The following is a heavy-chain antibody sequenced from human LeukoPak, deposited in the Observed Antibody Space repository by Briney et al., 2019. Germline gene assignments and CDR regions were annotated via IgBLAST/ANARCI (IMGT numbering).Heavy chain of an antibody. J-gene: IGHJ6*02. CDR1: GGSISSGGYY. D-gene: IGHD6-25*01. Sequence: TLSLTCTVSGGSISSGGYYWSWIRQHPGKGLEWIGYIYYSGSTYYNPSLKSRVTISVDTSKNQFSLKLSSVTAADTAVYYCARDHPSGYSYYYYGMDVWGQGTTVTVSS. CDR3: ARDHPSGYSYYYYGMDV. CDR2: IYYSGST. V-gene: IGHV4-31*03.